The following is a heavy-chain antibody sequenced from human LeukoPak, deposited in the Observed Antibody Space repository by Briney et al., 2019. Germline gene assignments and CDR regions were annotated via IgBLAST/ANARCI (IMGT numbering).Heavy chain of an antibody. CDR3: ARAYYYDSSGYHRPFDY. J-gene: IGHJ4*02. D-gene: IGHD3-22*01. Sequence: ASVKVSCTASGYTFTSYGISWVRQAPGQGLEWMGWISAYNGNTNYAQKLQGRVTMTTDTSTSTAYMELRSLRSDDTAVYYCARAYYYDSSGYHRPFDYWGQGTLVTVSS. CDR1: GYTFTSYG. CDR2: ISAYNGNT. V-gene: IGHV1-18*01.